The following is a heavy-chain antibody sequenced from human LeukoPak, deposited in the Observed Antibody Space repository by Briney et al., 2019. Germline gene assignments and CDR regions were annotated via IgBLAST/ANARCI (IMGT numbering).Heavy chain of an antibody. Sequence: PSETLSLTCTVSGGSISSNYWSWMRQPAGKGLEWIGHIHTSGRTSYKSSLTSRVTISIDTSNNAFSLRLSSVTAADTAVYYCARDHSGSFWTFDYWGQGSLVTVSS. CDR3: ARDHSGSFWTFDY. CDR2: IHTSGRT. V-gene: IGHV4-4*07. D-gene: IGHD1-26*01. CDR1: GGSISSNY. J-gene: IGHJ4*02.